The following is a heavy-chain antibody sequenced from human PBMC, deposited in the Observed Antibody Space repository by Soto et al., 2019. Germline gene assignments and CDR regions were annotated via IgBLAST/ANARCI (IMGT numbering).Heavy chain of an antibody. D-gene: IGHD1-26*01. CDR1: GFTFSSKA. CDR3: TREGHSGSYLNDAFDV. V-gene: IGHV3-30-3*01. CDR2: ISYDGSNK. J-gene: IGHJ3*01. Sequence: QVQLVESGGGVVQPGRFLRLSCAASGFTFSSKAMHWVRQAPGKGLEWVAVISYDGSNKYYADSVKGRFTISRDNSKNTLYLQMNSLRVEDTSVYYCTREGHSGSYLNDAFDVWGQGTMVTVSS.